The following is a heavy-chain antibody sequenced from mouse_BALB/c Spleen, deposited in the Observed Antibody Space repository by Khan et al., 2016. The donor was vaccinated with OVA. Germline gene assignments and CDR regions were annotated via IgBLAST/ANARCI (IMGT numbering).Heavy chain of an antibody. CDR3: ARGGITTGYFDY. J-gene: IGHJ2*01. D-gene: IGHD1-1*01. CDR2: VYPGDGNT. V-gene: IGHV1-87*01. CDR1: GYTFTSYW. Sequence: QVQLQQSGTELARPGASVKLSCKASGYTFTSYWMQWVKQRPGQGLEWIGAVYPGDGNTRYTQKFKGKATLTADKSSSTAYIKLSSLASEDSAVYYCARGGITTGYFDYWGQGTTLTVSS.